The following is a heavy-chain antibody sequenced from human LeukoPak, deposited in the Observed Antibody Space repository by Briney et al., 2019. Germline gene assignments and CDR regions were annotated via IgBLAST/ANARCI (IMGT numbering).Heavy chain of an antibody. CDR1: GDSIRNYY. J-gene: IGHJ4*02. Sequence: SETLSLTCSVSGDSIRNYYWSWIRQPPGRGLEWIGYIFYTGSTDYSPSLKSRLTISVDTSKDQFSLRLTSVTAADTVVYYCARHGSRGYYYASFDYWGQGALVAV. D-gene: IGHD3-16*01. CDR2: IFYTGST. CDR3: ARHGSRGYYYASFDY. V-gene: IGHV4-59*08.